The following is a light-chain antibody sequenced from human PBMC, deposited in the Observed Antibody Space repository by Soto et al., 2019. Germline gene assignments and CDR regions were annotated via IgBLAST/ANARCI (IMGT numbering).Light chain of an antibody. CDR1: QSVSSSY. Sequence: EIVLTQSPGTLSLSPGERATLSCRASQSVSSSYLAWYQQKPGQAPRLLIYGASSRATGIPDSFSGSGSGTDFDLTIRRLEHEDFAVYYCQQYGNSPYTFGQGTKLEIK. J-gene: IGKJ2*01. V-gene: IGKV3-20*01. CDR2: GAS. CDR3: QQYGNSPYT.